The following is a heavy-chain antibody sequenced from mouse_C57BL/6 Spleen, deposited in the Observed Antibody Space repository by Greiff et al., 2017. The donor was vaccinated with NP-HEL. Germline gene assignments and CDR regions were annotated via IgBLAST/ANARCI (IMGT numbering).Heavy chain of an antibody. CDR2: INPSNGGT. J-gene: IGHJ2*01. V-gene: IGHV1-53*01. D-gene: IGHD2-5*01. Sequence: QVQLQQPGTELVKPGASVKLSCKASGYTFTSYWMHWVKQRPGQGLEWIGNINPSNGGTNYNEKFKSKATLTVDKSSSTAYMQLSSLTSEDSAVYDCARKGAYYSNHYFDYWGQGTTLTVSS. CDR1: GYTFTSYW. CDR3: ARKGAYYSNHYFDY.